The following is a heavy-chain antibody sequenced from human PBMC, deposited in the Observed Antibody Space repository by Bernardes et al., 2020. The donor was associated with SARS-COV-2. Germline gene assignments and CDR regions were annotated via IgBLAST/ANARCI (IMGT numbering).Heavy chain of an antibody. J-gene: IGHJ4*02. CDR1: GFTFTSSA. D-gene: IGHD3-16*01. Sequence: SVKVSCKASGFTFTSSAMQWVRQARGQRLEWIGWIVVGSGNTNYAQKFQERVTITRDMSTSTAYMELSSLRSEDTAVYYCAADLGGEWRVTFDYWGQGTLVTVSS. CDR3: AADLGGEWRVTFDY. V-gene: IGHV1-58*02. CDR2: IVVGSGNT.